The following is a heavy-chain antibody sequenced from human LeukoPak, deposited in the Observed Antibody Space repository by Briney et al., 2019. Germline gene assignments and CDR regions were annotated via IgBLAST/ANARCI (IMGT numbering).Heavy chain of an antibody. CDR2: LNGGQT. CDR1: GFTFINFA. V-gene: IGHV3-23*01. CDR3: AKVLRTVTTGVVDY. J-gene: IGHJ4*02. Sequence: GGSLRLSCAASGFTFINFAMSWIRQAPGKGLEWVSALNGGQTYYADSVKGRFTISRDNSKNTLYLQMNSLRAEDTAVYYCAKVLRTVTTGVVDYWGQGTLVTVSS. D-gene: IGHD4-11*01.